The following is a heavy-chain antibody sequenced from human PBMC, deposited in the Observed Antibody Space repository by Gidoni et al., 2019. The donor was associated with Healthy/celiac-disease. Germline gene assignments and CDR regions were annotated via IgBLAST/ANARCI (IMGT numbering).Heavy chain of an antibody. J-gene: IGHJ4*02. D-gene: IGHD2-15*01. Sequence: EVQLLESGGGLVQPGGSLRLSCAASGFTFSSYAISWVRQAPGKGLEWVSAISGSGGSTYYADSVKGRFTISRDNSKNTLYLQMNSLRAEDTAVYYCAKDGGGYTYYFDYWGQGTLVTVSS. CDR2: ISGSGGST. CDR1: GFTFSSYA. V-gene: IGHV3-23*01. CDR3: AKDGGGYTYYFDY.